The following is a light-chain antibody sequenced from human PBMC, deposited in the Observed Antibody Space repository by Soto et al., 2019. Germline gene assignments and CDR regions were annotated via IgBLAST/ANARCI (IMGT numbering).Light chain of an antibody. Sequence: QSALTQPASVSGSPGQSIAISCSGTSSDVGGYNYVSWYQQHPGKAPKLMICEVTRRPSGVPDRFSGSKSGNTAFLTVSGLQAEDEADYYCASYAGSSVVFGGGTKLTVL. J-gene: IGLJ2*01. CDR1: SSDVGGYNY. CDR2: EVT. CDR3: ASYAGSSVV. V-gene: IGLV2-8*01.